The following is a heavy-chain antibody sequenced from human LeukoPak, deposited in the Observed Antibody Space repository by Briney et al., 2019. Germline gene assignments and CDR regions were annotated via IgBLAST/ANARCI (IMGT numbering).Heavy chain of an antibody. Sequence: GGSLRLSCAASGFTFSSYDMNWVRQAPGKGLEWVSSISISGGSTYYADSVKGRFTISRDNSKNTLYLQMNSLRADDTAVYYCAKVREYSSSWYYFNYWGQGTLVTVSS. CDR1: GFTFSSYD. J-gene: IGHJ4*02. CDR3: AKVREYSSSWYYFNY. D-gene: IGHD6-13*01. CDR2: ISISGGST. V-gene: IGHV3-23*01.